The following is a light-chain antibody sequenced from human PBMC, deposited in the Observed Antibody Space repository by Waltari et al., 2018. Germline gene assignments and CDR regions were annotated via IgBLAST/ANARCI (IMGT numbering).Light chain of an antibody. Sequence: QSVLTQPPSASGTPGQRVTISCFGSTSNVRRHPVYWYQHIPGTAPKLLIFRNNQRPSGVPARFSAPGPGTSPSLAISGLRSDDAALYFCAAWDDRLSAVAFGGGTKLTVL. V-gene: IGLV1-47*01. CDR3: AAWDDRLSAVA. CDR2: RNN. J-gene: IGLJ2*01. CDR1: TSNVRRHP.